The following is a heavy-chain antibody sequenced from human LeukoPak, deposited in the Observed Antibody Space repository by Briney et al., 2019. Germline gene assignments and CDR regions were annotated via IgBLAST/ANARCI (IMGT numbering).Heavy chain of an antibody. V-gene: IGHV3-13*04. CDR1: GFTFSSYD. Sequence: GGSPRLSCAASGFTFSSYDMHWVRQATGKGLEWVSAIGTAGDTYYPGSVKGRFTISRENAKNSLYLQMNSLRAGDTAVYYCARSPKPYYYGLYGMDVWGQGTTVTVSS. J-gene: IGHJ6*02. D-gene: IGHD3-10*01. CDR3: ARSPKPYYYGLYGMDV. CDR2: IGTAGDT.